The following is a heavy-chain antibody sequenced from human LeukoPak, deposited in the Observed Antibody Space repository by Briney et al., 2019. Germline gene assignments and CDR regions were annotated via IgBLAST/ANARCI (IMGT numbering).Heavy chain of an antibody. CDR1: GYTFASYW. CDR2: IYPGDSDT. CDR3: ARRAHHDAFDI. Sequence: GESLKISCKGSGYTFASYWIAWVRQMPGKGLEWMGSIYPGDSDTTYSPSFQGQVTISADKSIATAYLQWSSLKASDTAMYYCARRAHHDAFDIWGQGAMVTVSS. J-gene: IGHJ3*02. V-gene: IGHV5-51*01.